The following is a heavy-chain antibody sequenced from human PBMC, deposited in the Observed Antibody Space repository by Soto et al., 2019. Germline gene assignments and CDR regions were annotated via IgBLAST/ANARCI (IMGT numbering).Heavy chain of an antibody. J-gene: IGHJ4*02. D-gene: IGHD3-22*01. V-gene: IGHV4-30-2*05. CDR2: IYYSGST. Sequence: SETLSLTCAVSGGSISSGGYSWSWVRQPPGKGLEWIGYIYYSGSTYYNKSLKSRVTISVDTSKNKISLKLNSMTAADTVVYYCARRYYYDSPLDYWGQGTLVTVSS. CDR3: ARRYYYDSPLDY. CDR1: GGSISSGGYS.